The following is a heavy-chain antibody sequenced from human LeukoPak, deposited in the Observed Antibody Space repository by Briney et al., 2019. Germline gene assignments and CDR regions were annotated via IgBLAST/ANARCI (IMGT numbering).Heavy chain of an antibody. CDR2: ISYDGSNK. CDR3: AKSYNGYESKPDY. Sequence: GGSLRLSCAGSGFTFSSYAMSWVRQAPGKGLEWVAVISYDGSNKYYADSVKGRFTISRDNSKITLYLQMNSLRAEDTAVYYCAKSYNGYESKPDYWGQGTLVTVSS. D-gene: IGHD5-12*01. J-gene: IGHJ4*02. V-gene: IGHV3-30*18. CDR1: GFTFSSYA.